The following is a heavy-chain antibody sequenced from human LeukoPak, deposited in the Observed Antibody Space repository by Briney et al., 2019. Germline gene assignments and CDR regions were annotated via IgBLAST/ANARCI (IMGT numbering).Heavy chain of an antibody. V-gene: IGHV3-23*01. Sequence: GGSLRLSCAASGFTFSSYAMSWVRQAPGKGLEWVSAISGSGGSTYYADSVKGRFTISRDNSKNTLYLQMNSLRAEDTAVYYCARAPAAAGFYYYYGMDVWGQGTTVTVSS. CDR1: GFTFSSYA. D-gene: IGHD6-25*01. CDR2: ISGSGGST. CDR3: ARAPAAAGFYYYYGMDV. J-gene: IGHJ6*02.